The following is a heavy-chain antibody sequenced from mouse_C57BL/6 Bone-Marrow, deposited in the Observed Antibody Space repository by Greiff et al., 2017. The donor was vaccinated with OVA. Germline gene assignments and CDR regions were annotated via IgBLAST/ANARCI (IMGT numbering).Heavy chain of an antibody. V-gene: IGHV5-6*01. CDR2: ISSGGSYT. J-gene: IGHJ3*01. CDR3: AREGVDGNYEGFAY. D-gene: IGHD2-1*01. Sequence: EVKLVESGGDLVKPGGSLKLSCAASGFPFSSYGMSWVRPTPDKRLEWVATISSGGSYTYSPDSVTGRFTISRDNAKNTLYLQMSRLKSEDTAMYYCAREGVDGNYEGFAYWGQGTLVTVSA. CDR1: GFPFSSYG.